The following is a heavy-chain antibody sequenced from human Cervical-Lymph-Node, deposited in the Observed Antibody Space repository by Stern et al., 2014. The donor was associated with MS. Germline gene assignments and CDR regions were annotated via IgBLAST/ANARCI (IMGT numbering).Heavy chain of an antibody. CDR2: INPNSGGT. J-gene: IGHJ4*02. CDR1: GYTFTSYY. CDR3: AREAAMAVAGTGVDY. D-gene: IGHD6-19*01. V-gene: IGHV1-2*06. Sequence: QVQLVESGAEVKKPWASVKVSCTASGYTFTSYYMHWVRQAPGQGLEWMGRINPNSGGTNYAQKFQGRVTMTRDTSISTAYMELSRLRSDDSAVYYCAREAAMAVAGTGVDYWGQGTLVTVSS.